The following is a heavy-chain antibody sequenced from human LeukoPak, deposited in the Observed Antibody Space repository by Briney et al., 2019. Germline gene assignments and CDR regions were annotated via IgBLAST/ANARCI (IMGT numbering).Heavy chain of an antibody. V-gene: IGHV3-30*02. CDR3: QHGYNLL. J-gene: IGHJ4*02. CDR1: GFTFSSYG. Sequence: QPGGSLGLSCAASGFTFSSYGMHWVRQAPGKGLEWVAYIQYDGSNQQYANSVKGRFSISRDSSKNILYLQMNSLRAEDTAVYYCQHGYNLLWGQGTLVTVSS. CDR2: IQYDGSNQ. D-gene: IGHD5-24*01.